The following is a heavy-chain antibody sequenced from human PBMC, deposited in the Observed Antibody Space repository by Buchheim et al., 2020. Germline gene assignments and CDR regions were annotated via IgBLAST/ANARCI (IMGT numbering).Heavy chain of an antibody. CDR3: ARGFGPGSWSFDY. Sequence: QVHLVESGGGVVQPGRSLGLSCAASGFTFSNHALHWVRQAPGRGLEWVALISFDGSQKKYADSVKDRFTISRDNYKNTLYLQMSSLRGEDTAVYYCARGFGPGSWSFDYWGQGT. V-gene: IGHV3-30*04. CDR2: ISFDGSQK. D-gene: IGHD6-13*01. CDR1: GFTFSNHA. J-gene: IGHJ4*02.